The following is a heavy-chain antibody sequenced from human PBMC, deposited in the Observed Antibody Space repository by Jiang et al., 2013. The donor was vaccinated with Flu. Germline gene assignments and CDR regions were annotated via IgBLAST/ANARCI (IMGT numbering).Heavy chain of an antibody. Sequence: GAEVKKPGASVKVSCKASGYTFTSYGISWVRQAPGQGLEWMGWISTANGNTNYAQKFQGRVTVTTDTSTSTAYMELGSLRSDDTALYYCARGNSYASHWGQGTLVTVSS. CDR2: ISTANGNT. V-gene: IGHV1-18*01. D-gene: IGHD5-18*01. CDR1: GYTFTSYG. CDR3: ARGNSYASH. J-gene: IGHJ4*02.